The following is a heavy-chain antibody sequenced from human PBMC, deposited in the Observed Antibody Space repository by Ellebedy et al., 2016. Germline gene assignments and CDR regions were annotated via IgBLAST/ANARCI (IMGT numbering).Heavy chain of an antibody. Sequence: SETLSLTCTVSGGSISRSTYYWGWNRQPQGKGLEWIGSIYFSGSTYYNPSLKSRVTISVDTSKKQFSLGLSSVTAADTAVYYCARHQPSYGSGSYYTNYYGMDVWGQGTTVTVSS. J-gene: IGHJ6*02. CDR1: GGSISRSTYY. CDR3: ARHQPSYGSGSYYTNYYGMDV. CDR2: IYFSGST. V-gene: IGHV4-39*01. D-gene: IGHD3-10*01.